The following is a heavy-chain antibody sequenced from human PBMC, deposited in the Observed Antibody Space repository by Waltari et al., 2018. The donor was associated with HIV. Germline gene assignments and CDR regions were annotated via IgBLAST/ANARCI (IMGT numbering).Heavy chain of an antibody. Sequence: QVQLVQSGSEVKNLGASVTVSCQASVFHFRASHFTWVRQAPGQGFEWLGWISASNENTKFAQRLQGRVTMTTDTITRTAYIEMRNLMSDDTAIYYCARLSSDSGTSHFDSWGQGTPVIVS. CDR3: ARLSSDSGTSHFDS. CDR1: VFHFRASH. J-gene: IGHJ4*02. CDR2: ISASNENT. V-gene: IGHV1-18*01. D-gene: IGHD3-10*01.